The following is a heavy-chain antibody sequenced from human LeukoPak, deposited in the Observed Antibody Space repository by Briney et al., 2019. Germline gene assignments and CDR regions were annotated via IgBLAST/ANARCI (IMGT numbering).Heavy chain of an antibody. CDR2: IYNSGST. D-gene: IGHD6-13*01. V-gene: IGHV4-59*12. CDR1: GGSISSDY. J-gene: IGHJ5*02. Sequence: SETLSLTCTVSGGSISSDYWSWIRQPPGKGLEWIGYIYNSGSTNYNPSLKSRVTISVGTSKNQFSLKLSSVTAADTAVYYCARVYSSSNWSDPWGQGTLVTVSS. CDR3: ARVYSSSNWSDP.